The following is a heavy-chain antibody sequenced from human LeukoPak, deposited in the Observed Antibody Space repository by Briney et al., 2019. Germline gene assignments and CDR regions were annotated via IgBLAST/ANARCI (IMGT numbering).Heavy chain of an antibody. D-gene: IGHD2-15*01. V-gene: IGHV3-30*02. J-gene: IGHJ5*02. Sequence: GGSLRLSCAASGFTFNSYGMHWVRQAPGKGLEWVAFIRYDGSNKYYADSVKGRFTISRDNSKKTLYLQMNSLRAEDTAVYYCARGPGSCSGGSCWFDPWGQGTLVTVSS. CDR2: IRYDGSNK. CDR1: GFTFNSYG. CDR3: ARGPGSCSGGSCWFDP.